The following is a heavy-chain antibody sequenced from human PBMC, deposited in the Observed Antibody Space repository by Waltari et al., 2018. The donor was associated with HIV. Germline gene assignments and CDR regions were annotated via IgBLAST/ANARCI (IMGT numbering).Heavy chain of an antibody. Sequence: VQLQQWGTRLLKPSECLSLTCAGYVESFRGFHCTWTRQSQGQGLEWIGDINHSGVTNYNPSLKSRVAISADASKNQFSLSLSSVTAADTAVYYCARRDDGLRFNYNGNWFDPWGQGTLVTVS. J-gene: IGHJ5*02. D-gene: IGHD1-1*01. CDR1: VESFRGFH. CDR2: INHSGVT. CDR3: ARRDDGLRFNYNGNWFDP. V-gene: IGHV4-34*01.